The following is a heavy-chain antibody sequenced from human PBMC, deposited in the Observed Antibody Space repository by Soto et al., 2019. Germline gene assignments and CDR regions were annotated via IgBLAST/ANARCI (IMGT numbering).Heavy chain of an antibody. CDR1: GFTFRNYA. CDR3: ARDGAGSGWFDP. D-gene: IGHD6-19*01. V-gene: IGHV3-21*01. J-gene: IGHJ5*02. CDR2: ITISSSYI. Sequence: EVQLVESGGGLVKPGGSLRLSCAASGFTFRNYAMNWVRQAPEKGLEWVSSITISSSYIHYADSVKGRFTSSRDNAKNSLYLQMNSLRVEDTAVYYCARDGAGSGWFDPWGQGTLVTVSS.